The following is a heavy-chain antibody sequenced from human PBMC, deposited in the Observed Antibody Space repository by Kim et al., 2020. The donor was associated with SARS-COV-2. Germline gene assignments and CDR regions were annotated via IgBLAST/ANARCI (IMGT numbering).Heavy chain of an antibody. CDR2: VNSTGSST. Sequence: GGSLRLSCVASGFTFSSYWMHWVRQAPGKGLEWVSRVNSTGSSTSYADSVKGRFTISRDNARNTLYLQMNSLRAEDTAVYYCASLSNGDVCDDFCGWGQG. CDR3: ASLSNGDVCDDFCG. V-gene: IGHV3-74*01. J-gene: IGHJ1*01. CDR1: GFTFSSYW. D-gene: IGHD4-17*01.